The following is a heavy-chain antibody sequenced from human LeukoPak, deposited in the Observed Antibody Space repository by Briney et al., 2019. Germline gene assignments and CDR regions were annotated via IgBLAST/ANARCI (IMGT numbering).Heavy chain of an antibody. Sequence: SETLSLTCAVYGGSFSGYYWSWIRQPPGKGLEWIGEINHSGSTNYNPSLKSRVTISVDTSKNQFSLKLSSVTAADTAVYYCARGGDDSRYCSGGSCMDPSAFDIWGQGTMVTVSS. CDR3: ARGGDDSRYCSGGSCMDPSAFDI. J-gene: IGHJ3*02. CDR2: INHSGST. D-gene: IGHD2-15*01. CDR1: GGSFSGYY. V-gene: IGHV4-34*01.